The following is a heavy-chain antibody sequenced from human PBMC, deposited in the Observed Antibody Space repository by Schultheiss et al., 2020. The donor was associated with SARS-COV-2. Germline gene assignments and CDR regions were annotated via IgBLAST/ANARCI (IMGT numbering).Heavy chain of an antibody. Sequence: SQTLSLTCTVSGDSISSGAYNWSWIRQHPGKGLEWIGSIYYTGNTLCNPSLKSRLIMSVDTSKNQFSLKLSSVTAADTAVYYCARAPEPTYHSGGYYFDFWGQGILVTVSS. CDR2: IYYTGNT. J-gene: IGHJ4*02. V-gene: IGHV4-31*03. CDR3: ARAPEPTYHSGGYYFDF. CDR1: GDSISSGAYN. D-gene: IGHD3-22*01.